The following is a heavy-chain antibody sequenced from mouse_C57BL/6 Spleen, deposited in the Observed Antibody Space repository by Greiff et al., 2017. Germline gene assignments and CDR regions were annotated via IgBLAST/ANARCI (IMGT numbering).Heavy chain of an antibody. CDR2: IYPRSGNT. J-gene: IGHJ4*01. CDR1: GYTFTSSG. D-gene: IGHD2-2*01. CDR3: ATRWLPAYAMDY. V-gene: IGHV1-81*01. Sequence: QVQLQQSGAELARPGASVKLSCKASGYTFTSSGISWVKQRTGQGLEWIGEIYPRSGNTNYNEKFKGKATLTADKSSSTAYMELRSLTSEDSAVYFCATRWLPAYAMDYWGQGTSVTVSS.